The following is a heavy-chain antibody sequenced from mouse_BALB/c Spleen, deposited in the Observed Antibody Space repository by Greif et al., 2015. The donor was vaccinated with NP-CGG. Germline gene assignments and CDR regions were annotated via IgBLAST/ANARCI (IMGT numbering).Heavy chain of an antibody. Sequence: VQLKESGGGLVKPGGSLKLSCAASGFTFSSYTMSWVRQTPEKRLEWVATISSGGSYTYYPDSVKGRFTITRDNANNALYRQMSSLKSEDTAMYYCTRASGDDGSTDWFAYWGQGTLVTVSA. CDR3: TRASGDDGSTDWFAY. D-gene: IGHD2-3*01. CDR2: ISSGGSYT. V-gene: IGHV5-6-4*01. J-gene: IGHJ3*01. CDR1: GFTFSSYT.